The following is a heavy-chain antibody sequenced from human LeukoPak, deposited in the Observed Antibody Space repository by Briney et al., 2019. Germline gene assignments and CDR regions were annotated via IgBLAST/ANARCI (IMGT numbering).Heavy chain of an antibody. CDR3: ARAADTAMVVSWFDP. CDR2: IKQDGSEK. J-gene: IGHJ5*02. Sequence: GGSLRLSCAASGFTFSSYWMSWVRQAPGKGLEWVANIKQDGSEKYYVDSVKGRFTISRDNAKNSLYVQMNSLRAEDTAVYYCARAADTAMVVSWFDPWGQGTLVTVSS. V-gene: IGHV3-7*03. D-gene: IGHD5-18*01. CDR1: GFTFSSYW.